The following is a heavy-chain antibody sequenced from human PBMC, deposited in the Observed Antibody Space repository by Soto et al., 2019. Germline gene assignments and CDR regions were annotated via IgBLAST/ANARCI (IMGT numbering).Heavy chain of an antibody. Sequence: SETLSLTCAVYGGSFSGYYWSWIRQPPGKGLEWIGEINHSGSTNYNPSLKSRVTISVDTSKNQFSLKLSSVTAADTAVYYCARGLAKSIAAATDFDYWGQGTLVTVSS. CDR2: INHSGST. V-gene: IGHV4-34*01. D-gene: IGHD6-13*01. J-gene: IGHJ4*02. CDR3: ARGLAKSIAAATDFDY. CDR1: GGSFSGYY.